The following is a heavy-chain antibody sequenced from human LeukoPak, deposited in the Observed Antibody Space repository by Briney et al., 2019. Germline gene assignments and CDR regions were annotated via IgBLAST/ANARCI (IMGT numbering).Heavy chain of an antibody. D-gene: IGHD3-22*01. CDR2: INPSGGST. Sequence: ASVKVSCKASGYTFTSYYMHWVRQAPGQGLEWMGIINPSGGSTSYAQKFQGRVTMTRDTSTSTVYMELSSLRSEDTAGYYCAKPRRYYYDSSGYEFDYWGQGTLVTVSS. J-gene: IGHJ4*02. CDR3: AKPRRYYYDSSGYEFDY. V-gene: IGHV1-46*01. CDR1: GYTFTSYY.